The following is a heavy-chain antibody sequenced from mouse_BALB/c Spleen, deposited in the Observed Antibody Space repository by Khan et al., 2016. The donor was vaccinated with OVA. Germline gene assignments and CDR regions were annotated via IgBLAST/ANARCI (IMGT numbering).Heavy chain of an antibody. CDR2: ISTYSGDT. CDR1: GYTFTDYA. J-gene: IGHJ2*01. V-gene: IGHV1S137*01. CDR3: ARPRYGTPFDY. D-gene: IGHD2-1*01. Sequence: QVQLQQSGAELVRPGVSVKISCKGSGYTFTDYAMHWVKQSQAKSLEWIGLISTYSGDTSYNQNFRGKATMTVDKSSSTAYMELARLTSEDSAIYSCARPRYGTPFDYWGQGTALTVSS.